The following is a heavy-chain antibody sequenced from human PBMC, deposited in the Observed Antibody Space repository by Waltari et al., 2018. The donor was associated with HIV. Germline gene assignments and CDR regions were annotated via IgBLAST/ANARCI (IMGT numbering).Heavy chain of an antibody. CDR3: ASGEGGGWYSLGY. CDR1: GFTFIAYY. CDR2: INPKNGGT. J-gene: IGHJ4*02. Sequence: QVQLVQSGAEVKRPGASVKVSCKASGFTFIAYYIHWVRQAPGQGLEWMGWINPKNGGTNYAQKFQGRVTMTRDMSISTAYMELNRLTSDDTAVYYCASGEGGGWYSLGYWGQGTLVTVSS. V-gene: IGHV1-2*02. D-gene: IGHD6-19*01.